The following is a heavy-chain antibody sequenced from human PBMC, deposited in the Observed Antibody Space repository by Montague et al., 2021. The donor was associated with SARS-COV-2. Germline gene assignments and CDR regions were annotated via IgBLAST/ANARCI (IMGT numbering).Heavy chain of an antibody. Sequence: SLRLSCAASGFTFRDYAMFWVRQAPGKGLEWVATISYDGTTEYYLDSVKGRLSVSRDNSKSTLFPQFNSLRPEDTAVYFCAREASTSGLYRLFDAFDIWGQGTMVTVSS. J-gene: IGHJ3*02. V-gene: IGHV3-30*01. D-gene: IGHD2-8*01. CDR3: AREASTSGLYRLFDAFDI. CDR1: GFTFRDYA. CDR2: ISYDGTTE.